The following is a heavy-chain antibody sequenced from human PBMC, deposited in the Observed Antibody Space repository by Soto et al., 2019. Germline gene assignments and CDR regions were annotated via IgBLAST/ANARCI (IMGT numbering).Heavy chain of an antibody. CDR1: GDSVSSSYYY. V-gene: IGHV4-39*01. CDR3: ATQEVGGSYVYTFDP. D-gene: IGHD1-26*01. J-gene: IGHJ5*02. CDR2: IYYSGST. Sequence: SETLSLTCTVSGDSVSSSYYYWGWIRQPPGKGLEWIGSIYYSGSTYYNPSLKSRVTISVDTSKNQFSLKLSSVTAADTAVYYCATQEVGGSYVYTFDPWGQGTLVTVSS.